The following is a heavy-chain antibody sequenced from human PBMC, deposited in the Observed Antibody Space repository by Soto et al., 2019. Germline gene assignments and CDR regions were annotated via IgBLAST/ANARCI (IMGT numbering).Heavy chain of an antibody. V-gene: IGHV1-69*12. CDR2: IMPIFRTP. CDR3: ARDNARPQLGGNYYYILDV. D-gene: IGHD2-2*01. Sequence: QVQLEQSGAEVKKPGSSVKVSCKASGGTFSTSAISWVRQAPGQGLEWMGGIMPIFRTPDYAQKFQGRVTVSADESTSTAYMELSGLRSDDTAVYYCARDNARPQLGGNYYYILDVWGQGTTFTVSS. CDR1: GGTFSTSA. J-gene: IGHJ6*02.